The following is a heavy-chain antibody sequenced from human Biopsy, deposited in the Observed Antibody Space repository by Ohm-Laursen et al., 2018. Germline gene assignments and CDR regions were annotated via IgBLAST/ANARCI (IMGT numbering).Heavy chain of an antibody. J-gene: IGHJ4*02. D-gene: IGHD1-26*01. CDR1: GGPIDSYY. CDR3: ALGGGSYVNFDY. V-gene: IGHV4-59*01. Sequence: TLSLTWTVSGGPIDSYYWSWIRQPPGKGLEWIGYFRFEDRTSYNSSLKSRVTISADTSKNQFSLRLSSVTAADTAVYYCALGGGSYVNFDYWGQGTLVTVSS. CDR2: FRFEDRT.